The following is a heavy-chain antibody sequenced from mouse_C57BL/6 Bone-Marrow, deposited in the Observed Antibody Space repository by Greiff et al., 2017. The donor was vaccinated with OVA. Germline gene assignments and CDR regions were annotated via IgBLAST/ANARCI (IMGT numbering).Heavy chain of an antibody. CDR2: FHPYNDDT. V-gene: IGHV1-47*01. J-gene: IGHJ3*01. CDR1: GYTFTTYP. D-gene: IGHD2-4*01. Sequence: VKLVESGAELVKPGASVKMSCKASGYTFTTYPIEWMKQIHGKSLEWIGNFHPYNDDTKYNEKFKGKATLTVEKSSSTVYLELSRLTSDDSAVYYCARPGDYGGDWFAYWGQGTLVTVSA. CDR3: ARPGDYGGDWFAY.